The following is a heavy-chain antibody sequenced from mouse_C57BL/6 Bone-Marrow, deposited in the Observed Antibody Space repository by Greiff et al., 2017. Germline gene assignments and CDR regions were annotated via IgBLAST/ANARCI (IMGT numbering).Heavy chain of an antibody. CDR1: GYTFTSYW. V-gene: IGHV1-69*01. D-gene: IGHD2-3*01. CDR2: IDPSDSYT. Sequence: VQLQQSGAELVMPGASVKLSCKASGYTFTSYWMHWVKQRPGQGLEWIGEIDPSDSYTNYNQKFTGKSTLTVDKSSSTAYMQLSSLTSEDSAVYYCARGRLYDGYYYYAMDYWGQGTSVTVSS. J-gene: IGHJ4*01. CDR3: ARGRLYDGYYYYAMDY.